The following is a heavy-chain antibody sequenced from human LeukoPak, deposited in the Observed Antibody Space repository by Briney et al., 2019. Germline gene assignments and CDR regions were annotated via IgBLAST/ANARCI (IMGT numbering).Heavy chain of an antibody. CDR3: AKGFIVGATSNDYFDY. D-gene: IGHD1-26*01. CDR2: ISYDGSNK. Sequence: GRSLRLSCAASGFTFSSYGMHWVRQAPGKGLEWVAVISYDGSNKYYADSVKGRFTISRDNSKNTLYLQMNSLRAEDTAVYYCAKGFIVGATSNDYFDYWGQGTLVTVSS. CDR1: GFTFSSYG. V-gene: IGHV3-30*18. J-gene: IGHJ4*02.